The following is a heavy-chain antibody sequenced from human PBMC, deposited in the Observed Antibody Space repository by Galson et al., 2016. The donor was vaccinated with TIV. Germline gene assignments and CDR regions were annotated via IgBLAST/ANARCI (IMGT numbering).Heavy chain of an antibody. CDR2: ISGSGGNT. D-gene: IGHD1-14*01. CDR3: AKEPGPNPSYYYGVDV. CDR1: GVTFSSYA. Sequence: SLRLSCAASGVTFSSYAMSWVRQAPGKGLEWVSSISGSGGNTYYANSVKGRFTISRDNSKNTLYLQINSLRAEDTAIYYCAKEPGPNPSYYYGVDVWGQGTTVTVFS. V-gene: IGHV3-23*01. J-gene: IGHJ6*02.